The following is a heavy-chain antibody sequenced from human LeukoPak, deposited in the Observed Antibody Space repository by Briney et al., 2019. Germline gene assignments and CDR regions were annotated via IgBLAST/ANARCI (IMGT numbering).Heavy chain of an antibody. Sequence: GGSLRLSCAASGFTFSSYGMHWVRQAPGKGLEWVSLIRYDGSNKYYADSVKGRFTIPRDNSKNTLYLQMNSLRAEDTAVYYCAKDRSARGQWLVGVFDYWGQGTLVTVSS. CDR1: GFTFSSYG. D-gene: IGHD6-19*01. V-gene: IGHV3-30*02. CDR3: AKDRSARGQWLVGVFDY. CDR2: IRYDGSNK. J-gene: IGHJ4*02.